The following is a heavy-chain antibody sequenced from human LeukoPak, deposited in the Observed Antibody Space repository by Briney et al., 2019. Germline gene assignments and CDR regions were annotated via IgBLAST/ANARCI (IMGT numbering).Heavy chain of an antibody. CDR2: ISGSGGST. Sequence: GGSLRLSCAASGFTFSSYAMSWVRQAPGKGLEWVSAISGSGGSTYYADPVKGRFTISRDNSKNTLYLQMNSLRAEDTAVYYCAKDSSGYYAFDIWGQGTMVTVSS. J-gene: IGHJ3*02. CDR1: GFTFSSYA. D-gene: IGHD3-22*01. V-gene: IGHV3-23*01. CDR3: AKDSSGYYAFDI.